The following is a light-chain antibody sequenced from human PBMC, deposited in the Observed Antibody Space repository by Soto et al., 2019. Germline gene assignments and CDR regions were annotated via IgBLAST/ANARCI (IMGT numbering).Light chain of an antibody. CDR2: EIS. V-gene: IGKV2-24*01. Sequence: DIVMTQTPLSLHVTLGQPASISCRASQSLVHTNGKTYLSWLHQRPGQPPRLLIYEISNRFFEVPDRFSGSGAGTEFTLRISRVEAEDVGVYYCMQARQSPTFGPGTKVDIE. CDR1: QSLVHTNGKTY. CDR3: MQARQSPT. J-gene: IGKJ3*01.